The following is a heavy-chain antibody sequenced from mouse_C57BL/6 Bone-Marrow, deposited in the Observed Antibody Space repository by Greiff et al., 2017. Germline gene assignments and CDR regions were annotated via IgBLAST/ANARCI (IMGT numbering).Heavy chain of an antibody. J-gene: IGHJ3*01. CDR1: GYTFTSYW. D-gene: IGHD2-4*01. Sequence: QVQLKQPGAELVMPGASVKLSCKASGYTFTSYWMHWVKQRPGQGLEWIGEIDPSDSYTNYNQKFKGKSTLTVDKSSSTAYMQLSSLTSEDSAVYYCARTAYYYYDGAWFAYWGQGTLVTVSA. CDR3: ARTAYYYYDGAWFAY. V-gene: IGHV1-69*01. CDR2: IDPSDSYT.